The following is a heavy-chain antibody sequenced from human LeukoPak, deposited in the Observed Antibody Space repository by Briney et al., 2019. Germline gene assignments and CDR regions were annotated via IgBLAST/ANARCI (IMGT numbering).Heavy chain of an antibody. CDR2: INPGYSDI. J-gene: IGHJ4*02. CDR3: PRNDIVYSGYVTIDY. Sequence: GGSLKISCKGSGYSFTSYWIAWARQMPGKGLGWMGIINPGYSDIRYSPSCQGQVTISADKSISTAYLQWSSLKASDTAIDNCPRNDIVYSGYVTIDYWGQGTLVTVSS. D-gene: IGHD5-12*01. V-gene: IGHV5-51*01. CDR1: GYSFTSYW.